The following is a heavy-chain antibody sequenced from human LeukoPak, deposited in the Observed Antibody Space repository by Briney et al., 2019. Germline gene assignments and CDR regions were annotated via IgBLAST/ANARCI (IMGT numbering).Heavy chain of an antibody. D-gene: IGHD2-2*01. CDR1: GGTFSSYA. J-gene: IGHJ4*02. Sequence: ASVKVSCKASGGTFSSYAISWVRQAPGQGLEWMGWISAYNGNTNYAQKLQGRVTMTTDTSTSTAYMELRSLRSDDTAVYYCARDFCSSTSCPRPFDYWGQGTLVTVSS. CDR2: ISAYNGNT. CDR3: ARDFCSSTSCPRPFDY. V-gene: IGHV1-18*01.